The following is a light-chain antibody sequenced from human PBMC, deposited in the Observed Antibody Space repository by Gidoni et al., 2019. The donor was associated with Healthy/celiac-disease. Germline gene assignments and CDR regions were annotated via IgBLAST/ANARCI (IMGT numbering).Light chain of an antibody. CDR3: QQYDNLPPSLT. J-gene: IGKJ4*01. V-gene: IGKV1-33*01. CDR2: DAS. Sequence: DIQMTQSPSSLSASVGARVTITCQASQDISNYLNWYQQKPGKAPKLLIYDASNLETGVPSRFSGSGSGTDFTFTISSLQPEDIATYYCQQYDNLPPSLTFGGXTKVEIK. CDR1: QDISNY.